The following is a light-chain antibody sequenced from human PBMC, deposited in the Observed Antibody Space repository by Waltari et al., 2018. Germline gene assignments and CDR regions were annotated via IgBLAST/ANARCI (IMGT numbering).Light chain of an antibody. V-gene: IGLV1-40*01. CDR1: SSNIGAGYA. J-gene: IGLJ1*01. CDR3: QSYDSSLSV. Sequence: QSVLTQPPSVSGAPGQRVTIPCTGSSSNIGAGYAVHWYQQLPGTAPKLLIYGNSNRPSGVPDRFSGSKSGTSASLAITGLQAEDEADYYCQSYDSSLSVFGTGTKVTVL. CDR2: GNS.